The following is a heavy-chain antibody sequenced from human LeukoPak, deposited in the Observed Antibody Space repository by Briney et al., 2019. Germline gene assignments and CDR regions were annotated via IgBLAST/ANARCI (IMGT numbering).Heavy chain of an antibody. V-gene: IGHV1-18*01. CDR1: GYTFTSYG. CDR3: ARDRWDDYGDYDLLTFWDI. J-gene: IGHJ3*02. Sequence: ASVKVSCKASGYTFTSYGISWVRQAPGQGPEWMGWISAYNGNTNYAQKLQGRVTMTTDTSTSTAYMELRSLRSDDTAVYYCARDRWDDYGDYDLLTFWDIWGQGTMVTVSS. D-gene: IGHD4-17*01. CDR2: ISAYNGNT.